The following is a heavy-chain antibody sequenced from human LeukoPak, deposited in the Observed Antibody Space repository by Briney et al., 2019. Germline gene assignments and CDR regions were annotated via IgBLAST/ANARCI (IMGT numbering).Heavy chain of an antibody. J-gene: IGHJ3*02. CDR3: ASREMASPEYAFDI. Sequence: MPSETLSLTCTVSGGSISSSSYYWGWIRQPPGKGLEWIGSIYYSGSTYYNPSLKSRVTISVDTSKNQFSLKLSSVTAADTAVYYCASREMASPEYAFDIWGQGTMVTVSS. CDR1: GGSISSSSYY. D-gene: IGHD5-24*01. V-gene: IGHV4-39*01. CDR2: IYYSGST.